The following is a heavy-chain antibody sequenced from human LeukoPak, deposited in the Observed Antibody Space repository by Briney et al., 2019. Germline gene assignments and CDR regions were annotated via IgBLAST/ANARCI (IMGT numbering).Heavy chain of an antibody. CDR3: ASSLAAAATFPFDY. Sequence: PGGSLRLSCAASGFTVSSNYMSWVRQAPGKGLEWVSVIYSGGSTYYADSVKGRFTISTDNSKNTLYLQMNSLRAEDTAVYYCASSLAAAATFPFDYWGQGTLVTVSS. J-gene: IGHJ4*02. V-gene: IGHV3-66*01. D-gene: IGHD6-13*01. CDR1: GFTVSSNY. CDR2: IYSGGST.